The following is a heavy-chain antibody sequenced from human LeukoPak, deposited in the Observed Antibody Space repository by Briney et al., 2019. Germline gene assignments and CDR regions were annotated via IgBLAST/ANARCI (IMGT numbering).Heavy chain of an antibody. V-gene: IGHV3-33*01. J-gene: IGHJ3*02. CDR2: IWYDGSNK. CDR3: ARDSNGAFDI. D-gene: IGHD6-25*01. CDR1: GFTFSSYG. Sequence: GSLSLSCAASGFTFSSYGMHWVRQAPGKGLEWVAVIWYDGSNKYYADSVKGRFTISRDNSKNTLFLQMNSLRAEDTAVYYCARDSNGAFDIWGQGTMVTVSS.